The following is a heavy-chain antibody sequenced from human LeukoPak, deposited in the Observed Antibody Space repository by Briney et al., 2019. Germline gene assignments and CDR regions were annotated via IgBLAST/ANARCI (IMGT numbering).Heavy chain of an antibody. J-gene: IGHJ4*02. CDR2: IYSGGST. D-gene: IGHD3-10*01. V-gene: IGHV3-66*01. Sequence: SGGSLRLSCAASGFTVSSNYTSWVRQAPGKGLEWVSVIYSGGSTYYADSVKGRFTISRDNSKNTLYLQMNSLRAEDTAVYYCAREDRSGSYPDYWGQGTLVTVSS. CDR1: GFTVSSNY. CDR3: AREDRSGSYPDY.